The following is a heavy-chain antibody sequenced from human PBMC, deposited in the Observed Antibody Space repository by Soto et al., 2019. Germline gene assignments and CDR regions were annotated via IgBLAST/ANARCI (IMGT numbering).Heavy chain of an antibody. D-gene: IGHD3-10*01. CDR3: ARRAFVTLVRGAPSDY. CDR2: IIPILGIA. V-gene: IGHV1-69*02. CDR1: GGTFSSYT. J-gene: IGHJ4*02. Sequence: QVQLVQSGAEVKKPGSSVKVSCKASGGTFSSYTISWVRQAPGQGLEWMGRIIPILGIANYAQKFQGRVTITADTPTSTAYMELTXPRSEDTAVYYCARRAFVTLVRGAPSDYSGPGTPV.